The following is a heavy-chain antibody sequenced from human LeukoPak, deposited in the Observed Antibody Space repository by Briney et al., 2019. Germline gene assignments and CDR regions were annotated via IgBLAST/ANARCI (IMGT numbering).Heavy chain of an antibody. CDR2: IYYSGNT. CDR1: GVSISSSNSY. V-gene: IGHV4-39*01. CDR3: ARQTGSGLFILP. J-gene: IGHJ4*02. D-gene: IGHD3/OR15-3a*01. Sequence: SQTLSLTCTVSGVSISSSNSYWGWIRQPPGKGLEWIGSIYYSGNTYYNASLESQVSISIDTSKNQFSLKLTSVTAADTAVYYCARQTGSGLFILPGGQGTLVTVSS.